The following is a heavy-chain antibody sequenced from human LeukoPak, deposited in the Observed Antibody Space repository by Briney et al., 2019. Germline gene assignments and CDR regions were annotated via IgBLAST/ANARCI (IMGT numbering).Heavy chain of an antibody. V-gene: IGHV4-38-2*02. CDR1: GYSISSGYY. CDR2: IYHSGST. J-gene: IGHJ5*02. CDR3: ARGTPGYSSSWGWFDP. D-gene: IGHD6-13*01. Sequence: KPSETLSLTCTVSGYSISSGYYWGWIRQPPGKGLEWIGGIYHSGSTYYNPSLKSRVTISVDTSKNQFSLKLSSVTAADTAVYYCARGTPGYSSSWGWFDPWGQGTLVTVSS.